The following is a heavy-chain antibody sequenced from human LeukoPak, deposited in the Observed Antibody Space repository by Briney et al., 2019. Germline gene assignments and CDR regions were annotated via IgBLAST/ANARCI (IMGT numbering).Heavy chain of an antibody. Sequence: PSETLSLTCTVSGVSISSYYLSWIRQPPGKGLDWVGYIHYSGSTHYNPSLKSRVTISVDTSKNQVSLKLRSVTAADTAVYYCARTTEGYAGGPGYSYYYYMDVWGKGTTVTISS. V-gene: IGHV4-59*01. J-gene: IGHJ6*03. CDR3: ARTTEGYAGGPGYSYYYYMDV. CDR2: IHYSGST. CDR1: GVSISSYY. D-gene: IGHD5-12*01.